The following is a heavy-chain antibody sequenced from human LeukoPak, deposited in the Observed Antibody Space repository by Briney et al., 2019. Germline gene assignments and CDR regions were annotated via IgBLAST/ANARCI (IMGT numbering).Heavy chain of an antibody. V-gene: IGHV4-34*01. J-gene: IGHJ3*02. CDR2: INHSGST. Sequence: PSETLSLTCAVYGGSFSGYYWSWIRQPPGKGLEWIGEINHSGSTNYNPSLKSRVTISVDTSKNQFSLKLSSVTAADTAVYYCATETIFGVVDDAFDIWGQGTMVTVSS. CDR3: ATETIFGVVDDAFDI. D-gene: IGHD3-3*01. CDR1: GGSFSGYY.